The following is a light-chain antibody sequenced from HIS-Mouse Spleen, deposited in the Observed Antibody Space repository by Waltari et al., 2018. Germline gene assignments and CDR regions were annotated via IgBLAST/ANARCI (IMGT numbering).Light chain of an antibody. J-gene: IGLJ2*01. CDR3: CSYAGSSTHVV. CDR2: EGS. Sequence: QSALTQPASVSGSPGQSITISCTGTSSDVGMYHLVPWYQQPPGKAPKPRIYEGSKRPSGVSNRFSGYKSGNTASLTISGLQAEDEADYYCCSYAGSSTHVVFGGGTKLTVL. V-gene: IGLV2-23*01. CDR1: SSDVGMYHL.